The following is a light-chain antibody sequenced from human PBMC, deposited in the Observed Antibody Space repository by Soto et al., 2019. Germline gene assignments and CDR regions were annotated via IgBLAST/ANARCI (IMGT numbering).Light chain of an antibody. J-gene: IGLJ1*01. V-gene: IGLV1-51*01. CDR2: DND. CDR3: GACDISLNVYV. Sequence: QSVLTQPPSVSAAPGQKITISCSGTNSNIGNYYVSWYHQIPGTAPKLLIYDNDKRPSGIPDRFSGSKSGTSATLAITGLQTGDEGDYSGGACDISLNVYVLGGGTK. CDR1: NSNIGNYY.